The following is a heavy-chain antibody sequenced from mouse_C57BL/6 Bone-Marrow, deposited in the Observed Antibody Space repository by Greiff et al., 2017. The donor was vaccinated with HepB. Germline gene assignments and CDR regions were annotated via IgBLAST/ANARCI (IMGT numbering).Heavy chain of an antibody. Sequence: EVQLVESEGGLVQPGSSMKLSCTASGFTFSDYYMAWVRQVPEKGLEWVANINYDGSSTYYLDSLKSRFIISRDNAKNILYLQMSSLKSEDTATYYCARDPIYYGSSYWYFDVWGTGTTVTVSS. D-gene: IGHD1-1*01. CDR3: ARDPIYYGSSYWYFDV. V-gene: IGHV5-16*01. CDR2: INYDGSST. CDR1: GFTFSDYY. J-gene: IGHJ1*03.